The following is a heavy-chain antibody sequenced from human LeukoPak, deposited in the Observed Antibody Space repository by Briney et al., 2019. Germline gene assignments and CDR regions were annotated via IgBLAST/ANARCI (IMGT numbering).Heavy chain of an antibody. J-gene: IGHJ4*02. Sequence: ASVKVSCKASGDTFISYYMHWVRQAPGQGLEWMGIINPNDGTTSYAQKFQGRVTMTRDTSTSTVYLELSSLRFEDSALYYCARSQWELPGTNFDYWGQGTLVTVSS. D-gene: IGHD1-26*01. CDR2: INPNDGTT. CDR1: GDTFISYY. CDR3: ARSQWELPGTNFDY. V-gene: IGHV1-46*01.